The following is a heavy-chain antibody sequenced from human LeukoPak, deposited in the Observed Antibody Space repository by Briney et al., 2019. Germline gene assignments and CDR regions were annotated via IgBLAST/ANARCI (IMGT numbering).Heavy chain of an antibody. V-gene: IGHV5-51*01. Sequence: GASLQISCVSAGSFFTTYWICWRRPLGETRLERAGAIFPDDSDTIYSPSFQGQITISAARSDRTSYLQWSSLKAADAAIYFCARQRGASETVNGFDPWGQGTLVTDCS. D-gene: IGHD2-21*02. CDR2: IFPDDSDT. CDR3: ARQRGASETVNGFDP. J-gene: IGHJ5*02. CDR1: GSFFTTYW.